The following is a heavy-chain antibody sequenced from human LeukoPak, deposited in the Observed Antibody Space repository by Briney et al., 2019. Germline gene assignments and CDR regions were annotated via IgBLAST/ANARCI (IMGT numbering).Heavy chain of an antibody. CDR2: ISGSGGTT. CDR3: AKDPYRASSGLVDY. D-gene: IGHD5-12*01. J-gene: IGHJ4*02. CDR1: GFTSTNTW. V-gene: IGHV3-23*01. Sequence: GGSLRLSCAASGFTSTNTWMTWVRQAPGKGLEWVSSISGSGGTTYYADSVKGRFTISRDNSKNTLYLQMNSLRAEDTAVYYCAKDPYRASSGLVDYWGQGTLVTVSS.